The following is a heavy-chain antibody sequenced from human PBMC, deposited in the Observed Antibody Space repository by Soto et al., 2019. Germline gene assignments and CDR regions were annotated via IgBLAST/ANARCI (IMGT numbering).Heavy chain of an antibody. CDR1: GYTFTGYY. V-gene: IGHV1-2*04. Sequence: ASVKVSCKASGYTFTGYYMHWVRQAPGQGLEWMGGINPNSGGANYAQKFQGWVTITADKSTSTAYMELSSLRSEDTAVYYCASNYYGSGSYYWTAYWGQGTLVTVSS. CDR2: INPNSGGA. D-gene: IGHD3-10*01. J-gene: IGHJ4*02. CDR3: ASNYYGSGSYYWTAY.